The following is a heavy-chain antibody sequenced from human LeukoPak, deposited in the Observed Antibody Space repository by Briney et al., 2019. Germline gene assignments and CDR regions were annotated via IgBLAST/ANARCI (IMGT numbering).Heavy chain of an antibody. Sequence: EASVKVSCKASGYTFTSYSMNWVRQAPGQGLEWLGWINTNTGNPTYAQGFTGRFVFSLDTSVNTAYLQISSLKAEDTAVYYCARVVHPYDYESSGLTYDAFDIWGQGTMVTVSS. CDR1: GYTFTSYS. CDR2: INTNTGNP. J-gene: IGHJ3*02. CDR3: ARVVHPYDYESSGLTYDAFDI. D-gene: IGHD3-22*01. V-gene: IGHV7-4-1*02.